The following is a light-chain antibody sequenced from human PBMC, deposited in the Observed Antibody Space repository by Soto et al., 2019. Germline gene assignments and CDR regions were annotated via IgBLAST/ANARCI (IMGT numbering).Light chain of an antibody. CDR2: DVS. CDR3: RSYTSSSTLV. CDR1: SSDVGGYNY. Sequence: QSALTQPASVSGSPGQSITISCTGTSSDVGGYNYVSWYQQHPGKAPKLMIYDVSNRPSGVSNRFSGSKSGNTASLTISGRQAEDEADYSCRSYTSSSTLVFGGGTKLTVL. J-gene: IGLJ3*02. V-gene: IGLV2-14*01.